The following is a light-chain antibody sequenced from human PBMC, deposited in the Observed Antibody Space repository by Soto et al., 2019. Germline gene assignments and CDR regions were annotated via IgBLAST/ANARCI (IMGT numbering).Light chain of an antibody. CDR3: QNCKGAVFT. CDR1: QGIDNY. V-gene: IGKV1-27*01. Sequence: DIQMTQSPSSLSASVGDRVTITCRASQGIDNYLAWYQQRPGEVPRLLIYGATTLQPGVPSRFSGSGSGTDFTLTISSLQPEDVATYYCQNCKGAVFTFGPGTKVDLK. CDR2: GAT. J-gene: IGKJ3*01.